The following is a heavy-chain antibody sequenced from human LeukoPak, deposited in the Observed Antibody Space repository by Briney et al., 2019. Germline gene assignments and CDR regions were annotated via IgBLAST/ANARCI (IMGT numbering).Heavy chain of an antibody. CDR1: GGSISSYY. V-gene: IGHV4-59*01. D-gene: IGHD1-14*01. J-gene: IGHJ4*02. Sequence: SETLSLTCTVSGGSISSYYWSWIRQPPGKGLEWIGYIYYSGSTNYNPSLKSRVTISVDTSKNQFSLKLSSVTAADTAVYYCARDRPETWWGQGTLVIVSS. CDR2: IYYSGST. CDR3: ARDRPETW.